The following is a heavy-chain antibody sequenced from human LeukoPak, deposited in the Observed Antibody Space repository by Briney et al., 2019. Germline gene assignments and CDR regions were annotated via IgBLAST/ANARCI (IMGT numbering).Heavy chain of an antibody. CDR1: GGTFSSYA. V-gene: IGHV1-69*05. CDR3: ANHPGDYVGY. CDR2: IIPIFGTA. J-gene: IGHJ4*02. Sequence: SVKVSCMASGGTFSSYAISWVRQAPGQGLEWMGGIIPIFGTANYAQKFQGRVTITTDESTSTAYMELSSLRSEDTAVYYCANHPGDYVGYWGQGTLVTVSS.